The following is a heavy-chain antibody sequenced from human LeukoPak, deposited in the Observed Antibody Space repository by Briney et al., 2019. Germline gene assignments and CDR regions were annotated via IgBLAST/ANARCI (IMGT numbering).Heavy chain of an antibody. CDR1: GFIFSNYE. Sequence: PGGSLRLSCAGSGFIFSNYEMNWVRQAPGKGLEWVSYISSTGGDIYYAGSVKGRFTISRDNAERSVYLQMNSLRAEDTAVYYCARDLPTGTYRAYFDNWGQGTLVTVSS. CDR2: ISSTGGDI. J-gene: IGHJ4*02. CDR3: ARDLPTGTYRAYFDN. D-gene: IGHD1-26*01. V-gene: IGHV3-48*03.